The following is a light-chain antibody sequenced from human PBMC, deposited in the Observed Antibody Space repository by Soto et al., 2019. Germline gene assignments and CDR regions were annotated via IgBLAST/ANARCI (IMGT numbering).Light chain of an antibody. V-gene: IGLV2-14*01. J-gene: IGLJ1*01. CDR3: SSYSISTAYL. CDR2: EVS. CDR1: SGDVGGYDY. Sequence: QSVLTQPASVSGSPGQSITISCTGTSGDVGGYDYVSWYQLHPGKAPKLMIFEVSNRPSGVSYRFSGSKSGNTASLTISGLQAEDEADYFCSSYSISTAYLFGTGTKV.